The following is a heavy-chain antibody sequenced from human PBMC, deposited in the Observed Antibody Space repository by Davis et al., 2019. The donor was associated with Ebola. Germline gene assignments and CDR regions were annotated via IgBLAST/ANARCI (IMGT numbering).Heavy chain of an antibody. J-gene: IGHJ6*02. CDR2: INPSGGST. V-gene: IGHV1-46*01. Sequence: ASVKVSCKASGYTFTSYYMHWVRQAPGQGLEWMGIINPSGGSTSYAQKFQGRVTITADKSTSTAYMELNSLRAEDTAVYYCARGRRWSGTTAYYYYGMDVWGQGTTVTVSS. D-gene: IGHD3-3*01. CDR1: GYTFTSYY. CDR3: ARGRRWSGTTAYYYYGMDV.